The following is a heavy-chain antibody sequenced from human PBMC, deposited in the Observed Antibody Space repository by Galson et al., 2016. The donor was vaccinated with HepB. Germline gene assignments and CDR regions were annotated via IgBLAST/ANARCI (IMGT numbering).Heavy chain of an antibody. V-gene: IGHV3-64D*06. CDR1: GFNFKTYT. D-gene: IGHD4-11*01. CDR2: VSTNGART. Sequence: SLRLSCAASGFNFKTYTMYWVRQTPERGLETVSAVSTNGARTNYADSVKGRFFISRDNDVNTVYLQMSSLRGEDTAVYYCVKDMWMSSSYSFDSWGQGTLVTVSS. CDR3: VKDMWMSSSYSFDS. J-gene: IGHJ4*02.